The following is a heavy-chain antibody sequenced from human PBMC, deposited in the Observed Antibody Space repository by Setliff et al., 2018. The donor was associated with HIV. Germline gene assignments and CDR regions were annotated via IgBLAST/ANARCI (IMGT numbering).Heavy chain of an antibody. CDR2: ISYDESNK. CDR3: ARGPNRYSGTSTSLDY. J-gene: IGHJ4*02. V-gene: IGHV3-30*01. CDR1: GFTFSNYA. D-gene: IGHD1-26*01. Sequence: GGSLRLSCVASGFTFSNYAMHWVRQAPGKGLEWVTVISYDESNKYYGDSVKGRFTISRDNSKNTLYLQMNSLRAEDTAVYYCARGPNRYSGTSTSLDYWGQGALVTVS.